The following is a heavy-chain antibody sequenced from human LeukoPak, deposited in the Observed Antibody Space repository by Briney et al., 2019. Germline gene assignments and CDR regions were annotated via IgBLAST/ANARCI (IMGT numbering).Heavy chain of an antibody. CDR2: ISGSGGST. V-gene: IGHV3-23*01. Sequence: QTGGSLRLSCEASGFTFRSYAMSWVRQAPGKGLEWVSAISGSGGSTYYADSVKGRFTISRDNSKNTLYLQMSSLRAEDTAVYYCAKEGYYDSSGYYDYWGQGTLVTVSS. CDR1: GFTFRSYA. J-gene: IGHJ4*02. D-gene: IGHD3-22*01. CDR3: AKEGYYDSSGYYDY.